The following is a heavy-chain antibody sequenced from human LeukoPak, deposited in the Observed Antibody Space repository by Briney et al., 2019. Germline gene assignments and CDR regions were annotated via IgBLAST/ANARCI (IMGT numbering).Heavy chain of an antibody. CDR1: GFTFRIYW. J-gene: IGHJ3*02. Sequence: PGGSLRLSCAASGFTFRIYWMHWVRQAPGKGLVWVSRINSDGSSTSYADSVKGRFTISRDNAKNTLYLQMNSLRAEDTAVHYCARDEDWSGYYGAFDIWGQGTMVTVSS. CDR3: ARDEDWSGYYGAFDI. D-gene: IGHD3-3*01. V-gene: IGHV3-74*01. CDR2: INSDGSST.